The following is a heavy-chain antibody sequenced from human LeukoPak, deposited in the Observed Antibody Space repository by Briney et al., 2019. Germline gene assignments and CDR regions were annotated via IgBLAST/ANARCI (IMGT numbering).Heavy chain of an antibody. CDR3: ARDAPGHGELLALQF. CDR1: GYTFTSYG. D-gene: IGHD3-10*01. J-gene: IGHJ4*02. Sequence: ASVKVSCKASGYTFTSYGISWLRQAPGQGLEWMGWISTYSGHTNYAQKFQGRLTMTIDTSTSTAFMELGTLTYDDTAVYYCARDAPGHGELLALQFWGQGTLVTVSS. V-gene: IGHV1-18*01. CDR2: ISTYSGHT.